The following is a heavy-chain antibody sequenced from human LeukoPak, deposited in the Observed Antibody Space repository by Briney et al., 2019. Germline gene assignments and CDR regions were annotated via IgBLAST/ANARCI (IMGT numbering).Heavy chain of an antibody. Sequence: SETLSLTCIVSGGSISSYYWSWIRQPPGKGLEWIGYIYYSGSTNYNPSLKSRVTISVDTSKNQFSLKLSSVTAADTAVYYCARDIGYYDSSGYYYDWGQGTLVTVSS. CDR3: ARDIGYYDSSGYYYD. V-gene: IGHV4-59*01. CDR2: IYYSGST. D-gene: IGHD3-22*01. CDR1: GGSISSYY. J-gene: IGHJ4*02.